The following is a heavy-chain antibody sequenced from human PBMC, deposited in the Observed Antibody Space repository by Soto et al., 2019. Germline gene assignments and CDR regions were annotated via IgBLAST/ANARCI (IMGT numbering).Heavy chain of an antibody. CDR2: IYYSGST. D-gene: IGHD3-10*01. CDR1: GCSISSYY. V-gene: IGHV4-59*01. Sequence: QVQLQESGPGLVKPSETLSITCTVSGCSISSYYWSWIRQPPGKGLEWIGYIYYSGSTNYNPALTSRVTISVDTSKNQFSLKLSSVTAADTAVYYCARDLTGSSHGMAGWGQGTTVTVSS. J-gene: IGHJ6*02. CDR3: ARDLTGSSHGMAG.